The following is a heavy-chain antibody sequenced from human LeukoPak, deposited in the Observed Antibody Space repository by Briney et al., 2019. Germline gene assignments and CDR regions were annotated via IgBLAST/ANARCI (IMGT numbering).Heavy chain of an antibody. CDR3: VRGPYCSGGSCYGHFDY. J-gene: IGHJ4*02. CDR2: IGTAGDT. Sequence: GGSLRLSCAASGFTFSSYDMYWVRQATGKGLEWVSAIGTAGDTYYPGSVKGRFTISRENAKNSLYLQMSSLRVGDTAVYYCVRGPYCSGGSCYGHFDYWGQGTLVTVSS. CDR1: GFTFSSYD. V-gene: IGHV3-13*01. D-gene: IGHD2-15*01.